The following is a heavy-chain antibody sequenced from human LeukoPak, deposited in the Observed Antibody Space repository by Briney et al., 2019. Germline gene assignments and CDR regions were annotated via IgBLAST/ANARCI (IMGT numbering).Heavy chain of an antibody. CDR1: GGSISSGDYY. V-gene: IGHV4-30-4*01. Sequence: SQTLSLTCTVSGGSISSGDYYWSWIRQPPGKGLEWIGYIYYSGSTYYNPSLKSRVTISVDTSKNQFSLKLSSVTAADTAVYYCARGPTTMVRGVIMPVDYWGQGTLVTVSS. CDR2: IYYSGST. D-gene: IGHD3-10*01. J-gene: IGHJ4*02. CDR3: ARGPTTMVRGVIMPVDY.